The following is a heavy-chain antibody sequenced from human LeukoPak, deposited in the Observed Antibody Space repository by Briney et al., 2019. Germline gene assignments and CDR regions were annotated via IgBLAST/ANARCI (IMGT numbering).Heavy chain of an antibody. CDR3: ATHRGSGYHLDY. CDR1: GFTFSNAW. Sequence: GGSLRLSCAASGFTFSNAWMSWVRQAPGKGLEWVSVIYSGGSTYYADSVKGRFTISRDNSKNTLYLQMNSLRPEDTAVYYCATHRGSGYHLDYWGQGTLVTASS. V-gene: IGHV3-66*01. J-gene: IGHJ4*02. D-gene: IGHD3-3*01. CDR2: IYSGGST.